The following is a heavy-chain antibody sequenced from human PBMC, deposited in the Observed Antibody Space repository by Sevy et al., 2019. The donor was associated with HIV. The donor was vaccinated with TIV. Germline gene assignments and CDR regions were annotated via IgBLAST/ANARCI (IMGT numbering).Heavy chain of an antibody. Sequence: GGSLRLSCAASGFTFTSYWMSWVRQAPGKGLDGLAVIKEDGSEQYYVDTVKGRFTISRDNAKDLVYLQMNSLRVEDTALYYCATGWYTSLEVSWGQGTLVTVSS. CDR3: ATGWYTSLEVS. J-gene: IGHJ5*02. D-gene: IGHD6-19*01. CDR1: GFTFTSYW. CDR2: IKEDGSEQ. V-gene: IGHV3-7*01.